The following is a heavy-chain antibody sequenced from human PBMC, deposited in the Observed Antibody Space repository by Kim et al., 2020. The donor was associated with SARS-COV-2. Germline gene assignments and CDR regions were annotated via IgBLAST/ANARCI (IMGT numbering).Heavy chain of an antibody. Sequence: SDTLSLTCAVYGGSFSGHYWSWIRQPPGKGLEWIGEINHSGRTNYNPSLKSRVTISVDTSKNQFSLKLTSVTAADTAVYYCSRRLSNTSGWGSHYCDLWGQGTLVTVSS. J-gene: IGHJ4*02. CDR2: INHSGRT. CDR1: GGSFSGHY. V-gene: IGHV4-34*01. CDR3: SRRLSNTSGWGSHYCDL. D-gene: IGHD3-10*01.